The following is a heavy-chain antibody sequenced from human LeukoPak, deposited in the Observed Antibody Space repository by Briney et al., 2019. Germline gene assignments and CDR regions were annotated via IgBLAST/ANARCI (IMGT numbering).Heavy chain of an antibody. CDR3: ARRETAMVTGWFDP. CDR1: GYSISSGYY. J-gene: IGHJ5*02. CDR2: MYHSGNT. D-gene: IGHD5-18*01. V-gene: IGHV4-38-2*02. Sequence: PSETLSLTCTVSGYSISSGYYWGWIRPPPGKGLEWIGSMYHSGNTYHNPSLKSRVSISVDTSKNRLSLRLTSVTAADTAVYYCARRETAMVTGWFDPWGQGTLVTVSS.